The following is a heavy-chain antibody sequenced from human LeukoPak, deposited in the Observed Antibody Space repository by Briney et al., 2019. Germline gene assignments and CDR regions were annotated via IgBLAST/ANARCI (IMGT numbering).Heavy chain of an antibody. D-gene: IGHD2-2*01. Sequence: SGGSLRLSCAASGFTVSSNYMSWVRQAPGKGLEWVSVIYSGGSTYYADSVKGRFTISRDNSKNTLYLQMNSLRAEDTAVYYCAREEYQLLDYYYYGMDVWGQGTTVTVSS. CDR1: GFTVSSNY. J-gene: IGHJ6*02. V-gene: IGHV3-53*01. CDR2: IYSGGST. CDR3: AREEYQLLDYYYYGMDV.